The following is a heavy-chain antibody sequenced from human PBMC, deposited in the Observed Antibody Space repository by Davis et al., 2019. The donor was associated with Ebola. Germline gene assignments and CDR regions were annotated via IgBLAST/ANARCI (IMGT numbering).Heavy chain of an antibody. J-gene: IGHJ6*02. Sequence: GESLKISCAASGFTFSSYSMNWVRQAPGKGLEWVSSISSSSSYIYYADSVKGRFTISRDNSKNTLYLQMNSLRAEDTAVYYCAKETTPVLRFWYYGMDVWGQGTTVTVSS. V-gene: IGHV3-21*01. D-gene: IGHD3-3*01. CDR2: ISSSSSYI. CDR1: GFTFSSYS. CDR3: AKETTPVLRFWYYGMDV.